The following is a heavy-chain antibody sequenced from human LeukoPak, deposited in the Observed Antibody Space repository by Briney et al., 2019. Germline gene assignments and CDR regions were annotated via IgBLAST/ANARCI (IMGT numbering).Heavy chain of an antibody. CDR1: GFSFSSFA. Sequence: GRSLRLSCVGSGFSFSSFAMSWVRQAPGKGLEWVSTVSGGGAYTYYADSVKGRFTASRDDSKSMHFLQMNSLRPEDTALYFCAKRITVSAGYYLDSWGQGTLVTVSS. CDR3: AKRITVSAGYYLDS. V-gene: IGHV3-23*01. CDR2: VSGGGAYT. D-gene: IGHD2-8*01. J-gene: IGHJ4*02.